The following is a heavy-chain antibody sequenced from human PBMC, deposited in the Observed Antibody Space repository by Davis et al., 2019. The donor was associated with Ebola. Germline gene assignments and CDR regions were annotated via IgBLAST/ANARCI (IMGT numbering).Heavy chain of an antibody. V-gene: IGHV3-30-3*01. D-gene: IGHD6-19*01. CDR1: GFTFSSYA. J-gene: IGHJ6*02. CDR2: ISYDGSNK. CDR3: ARDGGDKWLVLRGYYYGMDV. Sequence: PGGSLRLSCAASGFTFSSYAMHWVRQAPGKGLEWVAVISYDGSNKYYADSVKGRFTISRDNSKNTLYLQMNSLRAEDTAVYYCARDGGDKWLVLRGYYYGMDVWGQGTTVTVSS.